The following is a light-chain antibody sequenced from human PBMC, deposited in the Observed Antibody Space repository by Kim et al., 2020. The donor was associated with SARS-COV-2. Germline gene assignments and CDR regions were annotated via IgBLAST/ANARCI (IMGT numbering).Light chain of an antibody. J-gene: IGLJ2*01. CDR1: TSDVGGYDF. CDR2: DVN. Sequence: GQSVTISCTGTTSDVGGYDFVSWYQQHPGKVPKFLIFDVNKRASGVPDRFFGSKSGNTASLTISGLQADDEADYYCCSYAGGHTLVFGGGTQLTVL. CDR3: CSYAGGHTLV. V-gene: IGLV2-11*03.